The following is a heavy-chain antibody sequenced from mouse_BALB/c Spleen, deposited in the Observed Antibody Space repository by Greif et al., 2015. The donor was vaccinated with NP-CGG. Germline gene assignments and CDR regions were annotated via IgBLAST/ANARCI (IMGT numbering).Heavy chain of an antibody. CDR1: GFAFSSYD. J-gene: IGHJ2*01. D-gene: IGHD1-1*01. CDR3: ARHYYGSSYSY. V-gene: IGHV5-12-1*01. CDR2: ISSGGGST. Sequence: DVHLVESGGGLVKPGGSLKLSCAASGFAFSSYDMSWVRQTPEKRLEWVAYISSGGGSTYYPDTVKGRFTISRDNAKNTLYLQMSSLKSEDTAMYYCARHYYGSSYSYWGQGTTHTVSS.